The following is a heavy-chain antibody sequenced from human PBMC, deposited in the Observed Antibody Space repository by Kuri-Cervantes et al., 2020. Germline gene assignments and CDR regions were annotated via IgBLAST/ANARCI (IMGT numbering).Heavy chain of an antibody. CDR2: ISYDGSNK. CDR1: GFTFSNYG. CDR3: ARVGENGGYALWYFDF. V-gene: IGHV3-30-3*01. Sequence: GESLKISCAASGFTFSNYGLHWVRQAPGKGLEWVAVISYDGSNKYYADSVKGRFSISRDNSKNTLFLQMNSLRSEDTAVYYCARVGENGGYALWYFDFWGQGTLVTVSS. D-gene: IGHD5-12*01. J-gene: IGHJ4*02.